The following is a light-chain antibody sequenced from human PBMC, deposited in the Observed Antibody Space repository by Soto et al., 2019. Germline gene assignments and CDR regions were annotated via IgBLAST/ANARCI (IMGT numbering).Light chain of an antibody. CDR2: DAS. V-gene: IGKV1-33*01. CDR1: QDISNY. CDR3: QQYDNLPPRA. Sequence: DIQMTQSPSSLSASVGDRVTITCQASQDISNYLNWYQQKPGKAPKLLIYDASNLETGVPSRFSGSGSGTDFTFNISSLQPEDIATYYCQQYDNLPPRAFGGGTKVEIK. J-gene: IGKJ4*01.